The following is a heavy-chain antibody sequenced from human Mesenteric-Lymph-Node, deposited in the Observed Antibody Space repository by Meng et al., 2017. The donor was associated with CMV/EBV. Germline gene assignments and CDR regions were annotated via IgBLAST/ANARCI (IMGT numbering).Heavy chain of an antibody. D-gene: IGHD3-22*01. J-gene: IGHJ4*02. Sequence: VSGDTLTELPMHWVRQAPGKGPEWMGGLDPADCEIMYAQKFQGRVTMTEATSTDTAYLELSGLRSEDTAIYYCATLRDDYDPYYFQYWGQGTLVTVSS. CDR3: ATLRDDYDPYYFQY. V-gene: IGHV1-24*01. CDR1: GDTLTELP. CDR2: LDPADCEI.